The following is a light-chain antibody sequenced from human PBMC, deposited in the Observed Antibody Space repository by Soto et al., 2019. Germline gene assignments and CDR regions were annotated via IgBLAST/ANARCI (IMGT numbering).Light chain of an antibody. CDR2: EVD. CDR1: SSDVGAYNY. J-gene: IGLJ1*01. Sequence: QSALTQPASVSGSPGQSITISCTGTSSDVGAYNYVSWYQQHPGKAPRLMIYEVDNRPSGVSNRFSGSKSANTASLTISGLQAEDEADYYCCSFTGSTTQLFGSGTKLTVL. CDR3: CSFTGSTTQL. V-gene: IGLV2-14*01.